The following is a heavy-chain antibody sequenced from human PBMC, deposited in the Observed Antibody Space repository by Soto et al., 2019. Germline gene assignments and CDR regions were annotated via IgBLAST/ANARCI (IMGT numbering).Heavy chain of an antibody. CDR2: IYYSGST. V-gene: IGHV4-61*08. J-gene: IGHJ6*03. D-gene: IGHD5-12*01. Sequence: PSETLSLTCTVSGGSISSGGCYWSWLRQHPGKGLEWIGYIYYSGSTNYNPSLKSRVTISVDTSKNQFSLKLSSVTAADTAVYYCAREIWGYSGYDEHNYYYYMDVWGKGTTVTVSS. CDR1: GGSISSGGCY. CDR3: AREIWGYSGYDEHNYYYYMDV.